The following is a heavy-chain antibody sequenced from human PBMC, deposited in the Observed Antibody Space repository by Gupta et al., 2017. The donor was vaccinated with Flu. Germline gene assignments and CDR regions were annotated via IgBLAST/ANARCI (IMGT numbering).Heavy chain of an antibody. CDR2: INPNRCGT. D-gene: IGHD2-2*01. CDR3: ARVPPPDIVVLPAYGMDV. CDR1: GYTFTGYY. J-gene: IGHJ6*02. Sequence: QVQLVQSGAEWKKPGASVKVSCKASGYTFTGYYMYWVRQAPGQRVEWRGWINPNRCGTNCAHEFQGRVTMTRDTSISKAYKELSRLRSDDTAVYYCARVPPPDIVVLPAYGMDVWGQGTTVTGSS. V-gene: IGHV1-2*07.